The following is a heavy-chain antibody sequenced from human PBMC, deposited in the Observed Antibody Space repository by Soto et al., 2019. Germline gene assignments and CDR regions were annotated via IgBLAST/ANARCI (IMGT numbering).Heavy chain of an antibody. V-gene: IGHV1-2*04. CDR2: IEPNSGGT. CDR3: ARDLRDRYSSSWYGGRYYYYGMDV. Sequence: ASVKVSCKASGYTFTGYYIHWVRQAPGQGLEWMGWIEPNSGGTNYAQKNQVWVNMTRDTSISTAYMELSRLRTDDTAVYYCARDLRDRYSSSWYGGRYYYYGMDVWGQGTTVTVSS. D-gene: IGHD6-13*01. J-gene: IGHJ6*02. CDR1: GYTFTGYY.